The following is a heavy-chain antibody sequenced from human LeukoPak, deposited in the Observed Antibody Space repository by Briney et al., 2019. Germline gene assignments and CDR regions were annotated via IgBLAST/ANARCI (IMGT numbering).Heavy chain of an antibody. D-gene: IGHD3-22*01. CDR2: ISSSSSYI. V-gene: IGHV3-21*01. Sequence: GGSLRLSCAASGFTFSSYSMNWVRQAPGKGLEWGSSISSSSSYIYYADSVKGRFTISRDKAKNSLYLQMNSLRAEDTAVYYCASHLTMLVVPPHYWGQGTLVPVSS. CDR3: ASHLTMLVVPPHY. J-gene: IGHJ4*02. CDR1: GFTFSSYS.